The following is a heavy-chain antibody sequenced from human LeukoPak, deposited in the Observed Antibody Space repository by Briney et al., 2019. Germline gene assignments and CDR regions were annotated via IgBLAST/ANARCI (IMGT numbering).Heavy chain of an antibody. CDR1: GYRFTSYW. CDR3: ASGYYDSSGYLFDY. V-gene: IGHV5-51*01. CDR2: IYPGDSDT. Sequence: GASLKISFKGSGYRFTSYWIGWVRQMPGKGLEWMGIIYPGDSDTRYSPSFQGQVTISADKSLSTAYLQWSSLKASDTAMYYCASGYYDSSGYLFDYWGQGTLVTVSS. J-gene: IGHJ4*02. D-gene: IGHD3-22*01.